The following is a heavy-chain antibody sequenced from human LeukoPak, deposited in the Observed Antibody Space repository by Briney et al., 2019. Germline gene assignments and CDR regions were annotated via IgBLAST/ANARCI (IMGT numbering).Heavy chain of an antibody. D-gene: IGHD4-23*01. CDR2: IYSGGST. Sequence: PGGSLTLSCAASGFTVSSNYMSWVRQAPGKGLEWVSVIYSGGSTYYADSVKGRFTISRDNSKNTLYLQMNSLRAEDTAVYYCARLRWGDWFDPWGQGTLVTVSS. V-gene: IGHV3-66*02. J-gene: IGHJ5*02. CDR3: ARLRWGDWFDP. CDR1: GFTVSSNY.